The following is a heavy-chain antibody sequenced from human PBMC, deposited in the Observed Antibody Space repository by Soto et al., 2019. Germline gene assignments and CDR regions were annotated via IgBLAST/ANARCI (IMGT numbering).Heavy chain of an antibody. CDR2: ISAYDENT. V-gene: IGHV1-18*01. D-gene: IGHD3-22*01. Sequence: GASVKVSCKASGYRFTSYGISWVRQAPGKGVEWVGWISAYDENTKYAQTLQGRVSMSTDTSTNTAYMELMILISDDTAMYYCARGGYYDSSGSRNYHYYGMNVWGQGTTVTVSS. J-gene: IGHJ6*02. CDR1: GYRFTSYG. CDR3: ARGGYYDSSGSRNYHYYGMNV.